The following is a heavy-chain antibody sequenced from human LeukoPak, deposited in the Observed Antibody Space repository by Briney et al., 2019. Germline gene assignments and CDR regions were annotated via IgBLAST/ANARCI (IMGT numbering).Heavy chain of an antibody. CDR1: GYSFTSYW. J-gene: IGHJ4*02. V-gene: IGHV5-51*01. Sequence: GESLKISCKGSGYSFTSYWIGWVRQMPGKGLEWMGIIYPGDSDTIYSPSFQGQVTISADKSSSTAYLQWSSLEASDTAMYYCARRSIVGATYRYCDYWGQGTLVTVSS. CDR2: IYPGDSDT. D-gene: IGHD1-26*01. CDR3: ARRSIVGATYRYCDY.